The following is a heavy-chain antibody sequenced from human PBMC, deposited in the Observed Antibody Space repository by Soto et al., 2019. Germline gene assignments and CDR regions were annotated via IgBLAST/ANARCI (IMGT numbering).Heavy chain of an antibody. CDR2: IYYSGST. Sequence: QLQLQESGPGLVKPSETLSLTCTVSGGSISSSSYYWGWIRQPPGKGLEWIGSIYYSGSTYYNPSLKSRVTISVSTSKNQFSLKLSSVTAADTAVYYCAGGSGYDSSWFDPWGQGTLVTVSS. J-gene: IGHJ5*02. CDR1: GGSISSSSYY. D-gene: IGHD5-12*01. CDR3: AGGSGYDSSWFDP. V-gene: IGHV4-39*01.